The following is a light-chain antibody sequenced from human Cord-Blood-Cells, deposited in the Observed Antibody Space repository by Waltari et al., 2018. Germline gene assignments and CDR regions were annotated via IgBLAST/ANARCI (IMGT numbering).Light chain of an antibody. V-gene: IGKV1D-12*01. CDR3: QQANSFHLT. CDR2: AAS. CDR1: QGITSW. J-gene: IGKJ4*01. Sequence: DIQMTQSPSSLSASVGDRVTITCWPIQGITSWLAWYQQKPGKAPKHLIYAASSLQRGVPSRLSGSGGWTEFTPTTSSIQHEDVATYYYQQANSFHLTFGRGTKVEIK.